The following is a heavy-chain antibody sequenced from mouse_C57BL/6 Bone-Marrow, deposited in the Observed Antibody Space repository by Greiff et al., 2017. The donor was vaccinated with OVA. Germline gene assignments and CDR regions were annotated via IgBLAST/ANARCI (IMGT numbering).Heavy chain of an antibody. CDR2: ISDGGSYN. CDR3: AYGSRGPYFDV. Sequence: EVMLVESGGGLVKPGGSLKLSCAASGFTFSSYAMSWVRQTPETRLEWVATISDGGSYNYYPDNVKGRFTISRDNAKNNLYLQMRHLKSEDTAMYYCAYGSRGPYFDVWGTGTTVTVSS. CDR1: GFTFSSYA. D-gene: IGHD1-1*01. V-gene: IGHV5-4*03. J-gene: IGHJ1*03.